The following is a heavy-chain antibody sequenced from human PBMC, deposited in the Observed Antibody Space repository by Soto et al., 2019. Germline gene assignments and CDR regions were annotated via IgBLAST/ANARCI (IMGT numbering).Heavy chain of an antibody. D-gene: IGHD3-22*01. J-gene: IGHJ4*02. CDR1: GGSISSSSYY. V-gene: IGHV4-39*01. CDR3: ARQDKYYDSSGGFDY. CDR2: IYYSGST. Sequence: PSETLSLTCTVSGGSISSSSYYWGWIRQPQGKGLEWIGSIYYSGSTYYNPSLKSRVTISVDPSKNQFSLKLCSVTAADTAVDYCARQDKYYDSSGGFDYRGQGTLVTVSS.